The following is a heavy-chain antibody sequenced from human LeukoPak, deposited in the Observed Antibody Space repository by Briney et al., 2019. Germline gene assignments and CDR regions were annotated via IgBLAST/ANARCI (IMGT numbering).Heavy chain of an antibody. D-gene: IGHD6-6*01. CDR3: ARRAVRHFDY. Sequence: ASVRVSCKASGYTFTSHAVHWVRQAPGQRLEWMGWINIGNGNTKYSQKFQGRVTITRDTSATTAYMELSSLRSEDTAVYYCARRAVRHFDYWGRGTLVTVSS. J-gene: IGHJ4*02. V-gene: IGHV1-3*04. CDR2: INIGNGNT. CDR1: GYTFTSHA.